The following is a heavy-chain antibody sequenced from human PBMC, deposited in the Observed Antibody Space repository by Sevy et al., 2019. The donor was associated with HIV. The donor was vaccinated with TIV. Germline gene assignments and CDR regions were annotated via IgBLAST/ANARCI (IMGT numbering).Heavy chain of an antibody. J-gene: IGHJ6*02. CDR2: IIPIFGTA. CDR3: AIDPIVVVPAAIHPLRGMDV. Sequence: ASVKVSCKASGGTFSSYAISWVRQAPGQGLEWMGGIIPIFGTANYAQKFQGRVTITADESTCTAYMELSSLRSEATAVYYCAIDPIVVVPAAIHPLRGMDVWGQGITVTVSS. V-gene: IGHV1-69*13. CDR1: GGTFSSYA. D-gene: IGHD2-2*02.